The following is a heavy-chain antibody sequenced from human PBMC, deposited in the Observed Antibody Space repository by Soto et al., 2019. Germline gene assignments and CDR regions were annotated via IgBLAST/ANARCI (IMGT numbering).Heavy chain of an antibody. CDR2: IKQDGSEK. V-gene: IGHV3-7*01. CDR3: AREGRSSSSFHYYYYYYMDV. D-gene: IGHD6-6*01. Sequence: LRLSCAASGFTFSSYWMSWVRQAPGKGLEWVANIKQDGSEKYYVDSVKGRFTISRDNAKNSLYLQMNSLRAEDTAVYYCAREGRSSSSFHYYYYYYMDVWGKGTTVTVSS. J-gene: IGHJ6*03. CDR1: GFTFSSYW.